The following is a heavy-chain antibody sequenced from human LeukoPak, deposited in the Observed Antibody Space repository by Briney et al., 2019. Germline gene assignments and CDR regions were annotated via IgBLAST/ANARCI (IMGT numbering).Heavy chain of an antibody. D-gene: IGHD6-13*01. CDR3: ARDWSYLPSGAAGENDI. CDR1: GFTFSDYY. J-gene: IGHJ3*02. V-gene: IGHV3-11*01. Sequence: PGGSLRLSCAASGFTFSDYYMSWIRQARGKGLEWVSYISSSGSTIYYADSVKGRFTISRDNAKNSLYLQMNSLRAEDTAVYYCARDWSYLPSGAAGENDIWGQGTMVTVSS. CDR2: ISSSGSTI.